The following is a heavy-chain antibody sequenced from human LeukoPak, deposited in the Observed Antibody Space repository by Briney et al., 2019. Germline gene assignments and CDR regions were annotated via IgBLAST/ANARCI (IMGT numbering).Heavy chain of an antibody. Sequence: GGSLRLSCAASGFTFSSYSMNWVRQAPGKGLEWVSSISSRRSYIYYADSVKGRFTISRDNAKNSLYLQMNSLRAEDTAVYYCARDHAITFGGVTEGDAFDIWGQGTMVTVSS. CDR1: GFTFSSYS. V-gene: IGHV3-21*01. CDR3: ARDHAITFGGVTEGDAFDI. J-gene: IGHJ3*02. CDR2: ISSRRSYI. D-gene: IGHD3-16*01.